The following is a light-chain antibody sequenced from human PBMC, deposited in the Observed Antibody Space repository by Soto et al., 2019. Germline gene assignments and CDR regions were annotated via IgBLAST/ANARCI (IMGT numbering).Light chain of an antibody. V-gene: IGKV3-20*01. Sequence: EIVLTQSPGTLSLSPGERATLSCRASQSVRSTSLVWYQQKPGQAPRLLIYGASSRATGIPDRFSGSGSGTDFTLTISRLEPEDSAVYYCQQYGSSSWTFGQGNRVEIK. CDR2: GAS. CDR3: QQYGSSSWT. J-gene: IGKJ1*01. CDR1: QSVRSTS.